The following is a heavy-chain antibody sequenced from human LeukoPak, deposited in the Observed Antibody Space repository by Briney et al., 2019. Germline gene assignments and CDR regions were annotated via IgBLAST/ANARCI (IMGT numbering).Heavy chain of an antibody. V-gene: IGHV3-7*01. CDR1: GFTFSSYW. CDR2: IKQDGSEK. J-gene: IGHJ4*02. D-gene: IGHD6-6*01. CDR3: AKATDAYSSSTLGY. Sequence: GGSLRLSCAASGFTFSSYWMNWVRQAPGKGLEWVANIKQDGSEKYYADSVKGRFTISRDNSKNTLYLQMNSLRAEDTAVYYCAKATDAYSSSTLGYWGQGTLVTVSS.